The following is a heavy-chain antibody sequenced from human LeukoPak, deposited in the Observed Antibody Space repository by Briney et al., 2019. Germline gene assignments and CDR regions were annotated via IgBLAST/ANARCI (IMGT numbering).Heavy chain of an antibody. CDR2: IYSGDST. CDR1: GFTVSTNY. Sequence: PGGSLRLSCAASGFTVSTNYMSWVRQAPGKGLEGVSIIYSGDSTYYADSVKGRFTISRHNSKNTLYLQMNSLRTDDTAVYYCARYYFDSSGYSYYFDHWGQGTLVTVSS. D-gene: IGHD3-22*01. J-gene: IGHJ4*02. V-gene: IGHV3-53*04. CDR3: ARYYFDSSGYSYYFDH.